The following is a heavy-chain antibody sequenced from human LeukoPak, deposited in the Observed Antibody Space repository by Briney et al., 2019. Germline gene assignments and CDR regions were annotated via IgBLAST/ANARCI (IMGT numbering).Heavy chain of an antibody. CDR1: GFTFSSYS. D-gene: IGHD5-12*01. Sequence: GGSLRLSCAASGFTFSSYSMNWVRQAPGKGLEWVSYISSSSSTIYYADSVKGRFTISRDNAKNSLYLQMNSLRAEDTAVYYCARDRAYRRGYSGYDLDAFDIWGQGTMVTVSS. CDR3: ARDRAYRRGYSGYDLDAFDI. J-gene: IGHJ3*02. V-gene: IGHV3-48*01. CDR2: ISSSSSTI.